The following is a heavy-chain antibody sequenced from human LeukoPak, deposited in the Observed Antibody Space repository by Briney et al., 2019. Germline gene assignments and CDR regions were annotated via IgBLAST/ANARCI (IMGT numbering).Heavy chain of an antibody. V-gene: IGHV4-4*07. CDR1: GGSIGSYY. CDR3: ATDYGGNYGYYYYYMDV. D-gene: IGHD4-23*01. J-gene: IGHJ6*03. Sequence: SETLSLTCTVSGGSIGSYYWSWIRQPAGKGLEWIGRIYTSGSTNYNPSLKSRVTMSVDTSKNQFSLKLSSVTAADTAVYYCATDYGGNYGYYYYYMDVWGKGTTVTISS. CDR2: IYTSGST.